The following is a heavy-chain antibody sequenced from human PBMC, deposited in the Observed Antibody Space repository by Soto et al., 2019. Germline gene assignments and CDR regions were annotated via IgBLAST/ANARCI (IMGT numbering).Heavy chain of an antibody. Sequence: GESLKISCKGSGYSFTSYWISWVRQMPGKGLEWMGRIDPSDSYTNYSPSFQGHVTIPADKSISTAYLQWSSLKASDTAMYYCALWFGELFPYYYGMDVWGQGTTVTVSS. CDR3: ALWFGELFPYYYGMDV. CDR2: IDPSDSYT. V-gene: IGHV5-10-1*01. J-gene: IGHJ6*02. CDR1: GYSFTSYW. D-gene: IGHD3-10*01.